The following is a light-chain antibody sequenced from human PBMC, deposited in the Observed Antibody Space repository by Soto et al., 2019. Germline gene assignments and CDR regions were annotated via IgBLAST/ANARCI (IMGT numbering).Light chain of an antibody. CDR3: QKYNSAPLT. J-gene: IGKJ4*01. CDR1: QSISSW. CDR2: DAS. Sequence: DIQMTHSPSTLSASVGDRVTITFRASQSISSWLAWYQQKPGKAPKLLIYDASTLQAGVPFQFSGSGSGTDFTLTISSLQAEDVAAYYCQKYNSAPLTFGGGNKVDIK. V-gene: IGKV1-27*01.